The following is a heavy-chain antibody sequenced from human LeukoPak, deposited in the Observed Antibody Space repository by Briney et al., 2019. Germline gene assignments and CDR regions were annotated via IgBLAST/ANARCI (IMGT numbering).Heavy chain of an antibody. Sequence: LRXXCAASGFTFSSYAMSWVRQAPGKGLEWVSYISSSGSTIYYADSVKGRFTISRDNAKNSLYLQMNSLRAEDTAVYYCAELGITMIGGVWGKGTTVTISS. CDR2: ISSSGSTI. CDR1: GFTFSSYA. J-gene: IGHJ6*04. D-gene: IGHD3-10*02. CDR3: AELGITMIGGV. V-gene: IGHV3-48*03.